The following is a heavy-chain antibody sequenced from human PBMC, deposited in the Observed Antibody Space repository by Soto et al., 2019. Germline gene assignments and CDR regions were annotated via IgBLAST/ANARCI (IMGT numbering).Heavy chain of an antibody. J-gene: IGHJ4*02. CDR3: ARASGTTAAFDY. CDR1: GGSISSYY. Sequence: SETLSLTCTGSGGSISSYYWSWIRQPPGKGLEWIGYIYYSGSTNYNPSLKSRVTISVDTSKNQFSLKLSSVTAADTAVYYCARASGTTAAFDYWGQGTLVTVSS. CDR2: IYYSGST. D-gene: IGHD1-1*01. V-gene: IGHV4-59*01.